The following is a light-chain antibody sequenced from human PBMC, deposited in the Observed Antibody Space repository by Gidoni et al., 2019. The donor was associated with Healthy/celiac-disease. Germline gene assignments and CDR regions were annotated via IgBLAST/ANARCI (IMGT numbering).Light chain of an antibody. J-gene: IGLJ2*01. CDR3: QAWDSSTAVV. CDR2: QDS. CDR1: KLGDKY. Sequence: SYVLTQPPSVSVSPGQTASITGSGDKLGDKYACWYQQKPGQSPVLVIYQDSKGPSGIPERFSGSNSGNTATLTISGTQAMDEADYYCQAWDSSTAVVVGGGTKLTVL. V-gene: IGLV3-1*01.